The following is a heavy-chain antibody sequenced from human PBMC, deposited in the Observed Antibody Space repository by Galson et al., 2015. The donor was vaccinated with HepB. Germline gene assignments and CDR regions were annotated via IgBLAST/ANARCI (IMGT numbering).Heavy chain of an antibody. D-gene: IGHD5-18*01. Sequence: SVKVSCKASGYTFTGYYMHWVRQAPGQGLEWMGRINPNSGGTNYAQKFQGRVTMTRDTSISTAYMELSRLRSDDTVVYYCARERYSYGLTGPDAFDIWGQGTMVTVSS. CDR1: GYTFTGYY. CDR2: INPNSGGT. J-gene: IGHJ3*02. CDR3: ARERYSYGLTGPDAFDI. V-gene: IGHV1-2*05.